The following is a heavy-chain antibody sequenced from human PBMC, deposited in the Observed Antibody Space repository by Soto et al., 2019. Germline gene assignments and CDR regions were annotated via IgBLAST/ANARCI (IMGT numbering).Heavy chain of an antibody. CDR2: SYYNGDT. CDR3: AREGGVVRLSNWFDS. J-gene: IGHJ5*01. CDR1: GDSVTSTSYY. V-gene: IGHV4-61*01. Sequence: PSETLSLTCTVSGDSVTSTSYYWSWVRQSPGKGLEWIGYSYYNGDTNYNPSLKSRVTISVDTSKNQFSLKLTSVTAADTGVYYCAREGGVVRLSNWFDSWGQGIQVT. D-gene: IGHD3-3*01.